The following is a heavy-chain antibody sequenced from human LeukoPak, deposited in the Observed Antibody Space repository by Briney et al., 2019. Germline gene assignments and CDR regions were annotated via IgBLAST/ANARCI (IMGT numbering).Heavy chain of an antibody. J-gene: IGHJ4*02. CDR1: GGSITSVDYY. V-gene: IGHV4-30-4*08. Sequence: PSETLSLTCTVSGGSITSVDYYWSWIRQPPGKGLELVGYSYYSGSTYNNPSRKSRVTMSVDTSKNQFSLRLSSVTAADTAVYYCARGGYYYDSSGYYYPFDYWGQGTLVTVSS. CDR3: ARGGYYYDSSGYYYPFDY. D-gene: IGHD3-22*01. CDR2: SYYSGST.